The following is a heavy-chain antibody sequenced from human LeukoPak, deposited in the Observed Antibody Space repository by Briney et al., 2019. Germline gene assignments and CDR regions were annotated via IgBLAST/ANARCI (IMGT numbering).Heavy chain of an antibody. CDR2: ISSSGTSI. D-gene: IGHD2/OR15-2a*01. V-gene: IGHV3-48*02. CDR1: GFTFSSYS. Sequence: GGSLRLSCAASGFTFSSYSMTWVRQAPGKGLEWVSYISSSGTSIYYVDSVKGRFTISRDNGKNSLYLQMNSLRDEDTAVYYCARTSMGAFDIWGQGTMVTVSS. J-gene: IGHJ3*02. CDR3: ARTSMGAFDI.